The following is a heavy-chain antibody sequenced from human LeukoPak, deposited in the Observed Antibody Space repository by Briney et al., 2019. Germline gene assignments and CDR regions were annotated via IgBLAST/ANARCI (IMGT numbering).Heavy chain of an antibody. Sequence: SETLSLTCTVSGGSISSSSYYWGWIRQPPGKGLEWIGSIYYSGSTYYNPSLKSRVTISVDTSKNQFSLKLSSVTAADTAVYYCARRQLDYYGPGWFDPWGQGTLVTVSS. D-gene: IGHD3-10*01. CDR2: IYYSGST. CDR1: GGSISSSSYY. J-gene: IGHJ5*02. V-gene: IGHV4-39*01. CDR3: ARRQLDYYGPGWFDP.